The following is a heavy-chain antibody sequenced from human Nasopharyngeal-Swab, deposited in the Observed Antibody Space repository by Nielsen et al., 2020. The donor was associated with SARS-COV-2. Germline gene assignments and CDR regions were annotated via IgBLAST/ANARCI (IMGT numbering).Heavy chain of an antibody. CDR3: ARLEAGTGWFDP. J-gene: IGHJ5*02. Sequence: SETLSLTCTVSGGSISSSTYYWGWIRQPPGKGLEWIGSMHQSGSIYYKPSLRSRVTISVDTSKNQFSLKLSSVTAADTAVYYCARLEAGTGWFDPWGQGTLVTVSS. D-gene: IGHD1-1*01. CDR1: GGSISSSTYY. V-gene: IGHV4-39*07. CDR2: MHQSGSI.